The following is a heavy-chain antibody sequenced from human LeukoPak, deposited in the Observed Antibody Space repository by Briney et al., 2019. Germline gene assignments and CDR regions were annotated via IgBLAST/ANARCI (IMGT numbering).Heavy chain of an antibody. CDR1: GFTVSSNY. D-gene: IGHD3-3*01. CDR2: IYSGGST. V-gene: IGHV3-66*01. Sequence: GGSLRLSCAASGFTVSSNYMSWVRQAPGKGLEWVSVIYSGGSTYYADSVKGRFTISRDNSKNTLYLQMNSLRAEDTAVYYCARDKPISGDFWSGYYPAYYFDYWGQGTLVTVSS. J-gene: IGHJ4*02. CDR3: ARDKPISGDFWSGYYPAYYFDY.